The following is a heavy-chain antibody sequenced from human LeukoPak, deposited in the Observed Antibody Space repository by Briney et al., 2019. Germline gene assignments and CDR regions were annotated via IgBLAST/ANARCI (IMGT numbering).Heavy chain of an antibody. CDR2: IYSSGST. Sequence: PSETLSLTCTVSGDSISGSYWCWIRQPPGKGLEWIGYIYSSGSTLYNPSLTSRVFISADTSKNQYSLKLTSVTAADTAVYYCARDTLYGVEHYYDYWGQGTLVTVSS. J-gene: IGHJ4*02. CDR3: ARDTLYGVEHYYDY. D-gene: IGHD3-3*01. CDR1: GDSISGSY. V-gene: IGHV4-59*01.